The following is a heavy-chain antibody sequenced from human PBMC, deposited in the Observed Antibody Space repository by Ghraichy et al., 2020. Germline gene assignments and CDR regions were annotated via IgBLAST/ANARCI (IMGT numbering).Heavy chain of an antibody. CDR2: IIPIFGTA. CDR3: ASGKYQLLSLSYNWVDP. J-gene: IGHJ5*02. D-gene: IGHD2-2*01. Sequence: SVKVSCKASGGTFSSYAINWVRQAPGQGLEWMGGIIPIFGTANYAQKFQGRLTITADESTSTAYMELSSLRSDDTAVYYCASGKYQLLSLSYNWVDPWGQGTLVIVSS. V-gene: IGHV1-69*13. CDR1: GGTFSSYA.